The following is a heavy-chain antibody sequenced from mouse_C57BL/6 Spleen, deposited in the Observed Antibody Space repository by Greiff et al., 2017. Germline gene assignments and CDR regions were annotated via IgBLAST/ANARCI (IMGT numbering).Heavy chain of an antibody. D-gene: IGHD3-2*02. Sequence: QVQLQQPGAELVKPGASVKMSCEASGYTFTSYWITWVKQRPGQGLEWIGDIYPGSGSTNYNEKFKSKATLTGATSSSTAYMQLSSLTSEDSAVYYCARSRTAQGGYFDVWGTGTTVTVSS. CDR1: GYTFTSYW. V-gene: IGHV1-55*01. J-gene: IGHJ1*03. CDR2: IYPGSGST. CDR3: ARSRTAQGGYFDV.